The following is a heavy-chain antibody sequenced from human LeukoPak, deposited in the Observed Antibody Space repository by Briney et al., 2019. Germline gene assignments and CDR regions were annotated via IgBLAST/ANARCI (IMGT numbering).Heavy chain of an antibody. CDR2: IRYDGSNK. Sequence: GGSLRLSCAASGFTFSSYGTHWVRQAPGKGLEWVAFIRYDGSNKYYADSVKGRFTISRDNAKNSLYLQMNSLRAEDTAVYYCARGFGDQYNWFDPWGQGTLVTVSS. CDR3: ARGFGDQYNWFDP. V-gene: IGHV3-30*02. J-gene: IGHJ5*02. D-gene: IGHD3-10*01. CDR1: GFTFSSYG.